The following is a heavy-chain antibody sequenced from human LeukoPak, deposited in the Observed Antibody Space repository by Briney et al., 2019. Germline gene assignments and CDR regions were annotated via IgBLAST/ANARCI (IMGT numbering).Heavy chain of an antibody. Sequence: GSLRLSCAASKFTFSTYWMHWVRQAPGKGLVWVSRIHSDGSSTSYADSVKGRFTISRDNAKNTLYLQMNSLRAEDTAVYYCARENKWLPTSDAFDIWGQGTLVTVSS. D-gene: IGHD3-22*01. CDR1: KFTFSTYW. CDR3: ARENKWLPTSDAFDI. J-gene: IGHJ3*02. V-gene: IGHV3-74*01. CDR2: IHSDGSST.